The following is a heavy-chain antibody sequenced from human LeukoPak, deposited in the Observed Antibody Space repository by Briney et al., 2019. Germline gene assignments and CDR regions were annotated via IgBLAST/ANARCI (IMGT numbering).Heavy chain of an antibody. D-gene: IGHD6-19*01. CDR1: GFTFSSYW. J-gene: IGHJ4*02. V-gene: IGHV3-74*01. CDR2: INSDGSST. CDR3: ARGSGIAVAGH. Sequence: GGSLRLSCAASGFTFSSYWMHWVRQAPGKGLVWVSRINSDGSSTSYADSVKGRFTISRDNAKNTLYPQMNSLRAEDTAVYYCARGSGIAVAGHWGQGTLVTVSS.